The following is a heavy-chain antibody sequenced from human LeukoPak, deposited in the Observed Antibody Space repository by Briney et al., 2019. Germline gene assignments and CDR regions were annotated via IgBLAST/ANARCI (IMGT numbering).Heavy chain of an antibody. V-gene: IGHV3-23*01. CDR2: ISGSGGNT. D-gene: IGHD2-2*01. CDR3: AKDFSFNVVLPSAIYFDY. Sequence: GGSLRLSCAASGFTFNNYAMSWVRQAPGKGLEWVSGISGSGGNTYYADSVKGRFTISRDNSKNTLSLQMNSLRAEDTAVYYCAKDFSFNVVLPSAIYFDYWGQGTLVTVSS. CDR1: GFTFNNYA. J-gene: IGHJ4*02.